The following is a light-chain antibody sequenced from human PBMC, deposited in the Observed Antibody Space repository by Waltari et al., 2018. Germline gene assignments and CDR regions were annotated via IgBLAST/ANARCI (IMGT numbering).Light chain of an antibody. V-gene: IGLV2-14*03. J-gene: IGLJ2*01. CDR2: DVN. Sequence: QSALTQPASVSGSPGQSITIPCPGISTDVGSYKYVSWYQQRPGEAPKLIIYDVNNRPSGISDRFSGSKSGNTASLTISGLQPEDEADYYCNSCTSSSGHVIFGGGTKLTVL. CDR1: STDVGSYKY. CDR3: NSCTSSSGHVI.